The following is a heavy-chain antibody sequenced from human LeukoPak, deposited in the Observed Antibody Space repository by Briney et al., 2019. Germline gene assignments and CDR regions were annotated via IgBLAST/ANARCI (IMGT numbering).Heavy chain of an antibody. CDR3: ARDRELDTALDYYYYGMDV. J-gene: IGHJ6*02. V-gene: IGHV3-7*01. D-gene: IGHD5-18*01. Sequence: GGSLRLSCAASGFTFSSYWMSWVRQAPGKGLEWVANIKQDGSEKYYVDSVKGRFTISRDNAKNSLYLQMNSLRAEDTAVYYCARDRELDTALDYYYYGMDVWGQGTTVTVSS. CDR2: IKQDGSEK. CDR1: GFTFSSYW.